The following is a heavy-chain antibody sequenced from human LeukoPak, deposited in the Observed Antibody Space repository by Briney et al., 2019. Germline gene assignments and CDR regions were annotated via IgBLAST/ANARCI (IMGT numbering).Heavy chain of an antibody. J-gene: IGHJ5*02. CDR2: INHSGST. CDR1: GGSFSGYY. V-gene: IGHV4-34*01. Sequence: SETLSLTCAVHGGSFSGYYWSWIRQPPGKGLEWIGEINHSGSTNYNPSLKSRVTISVDTSKNQFSLKLSSVTAADTAVYYCARRYYYGLGGFDPWGQGTLVTVSS. D-gene: IGHD3-10*01. CDR3: ARRYYYGLGGFDP.